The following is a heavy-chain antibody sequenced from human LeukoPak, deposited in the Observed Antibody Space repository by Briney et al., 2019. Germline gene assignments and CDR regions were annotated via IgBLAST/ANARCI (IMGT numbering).Heavy chain of an antibody. V-gene: IGHV3-9*01. CDR2: ISWNSGSI. Sequence: PGGSLRLSCAASGFTFDDYAMHWVRQAPGKGLEWVSGISWNSGSIGCADSVKGRFTISRDNAKNSLYLQMNSLRAEDTALYYCAKDSPHCSSTSCYLDYWGQGTLVTVSS. CDR3: AKDSPHCSSTSCYLDY. D-gene: IGHD2-2*01. CDR1: GFTFDDYA. J-gene: IGHJ4*02.